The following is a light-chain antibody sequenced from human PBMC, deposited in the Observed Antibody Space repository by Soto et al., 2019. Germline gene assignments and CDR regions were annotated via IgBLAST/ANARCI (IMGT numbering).Light chain of an antibody. CDR1: QSVGSN. CDR2: GAS. CDR3: QQYNNWPPLT. J-gene: IGKJ4*01. V-gene: IGKV3-15*01. Sequence: EIVMTQSPATLSVSPGERATLSCRASQSVGSNLAWYQQKPGQAPRLLIYGASTRAIGIPARFSGSGSGTGFTLTISSLQSEDFAVYYCQQYNNWPPLTFGGGTKVEIK.